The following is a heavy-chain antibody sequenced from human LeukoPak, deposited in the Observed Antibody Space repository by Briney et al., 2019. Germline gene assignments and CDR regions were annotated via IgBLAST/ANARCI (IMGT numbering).Heavy chain of an antibody. Sequence: GESLRLSCEASGFAFSGYAMNWVRQAPGKGLEWLSHIGFDQTTIYYADSVKGRFTISRDNAKNSLYLQMNILRAEDTAIYYCSRGGYCSGGTCYVGDHWGQGSLVIVSS. CDR1: GFAFSGYA. V-gene: IGHV3-48*01. D-gene: IGHD2-15*01. CDR3: SRGGYCSGGTCYVGDH. J-gene: IGHJ4*02. CDR2: IGFDQTTI.